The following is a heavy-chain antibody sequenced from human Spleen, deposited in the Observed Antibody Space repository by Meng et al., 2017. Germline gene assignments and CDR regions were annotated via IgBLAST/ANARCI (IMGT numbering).Heavy chain of an antibody. Sequence: QVRVVQSGAEVGRPGASVKVSCKASGYTFPDYWLHWVRRAPGQGLEWMGRINPKSGDTHYAQRFQGRVTMTGDTSISTAYMELSGLRSDDTAMYYCARDEDISAAGKLFGDYWGQGTLVTVSS. V-gene: IGHV1-2*06. J-gene: IGHJ4*02. D-gene: IGHD6-13*01. CDR3: ARDEDISAAGKLFGDY. CDR2: INPKSGDT. CDR1: GYTFPDYW.